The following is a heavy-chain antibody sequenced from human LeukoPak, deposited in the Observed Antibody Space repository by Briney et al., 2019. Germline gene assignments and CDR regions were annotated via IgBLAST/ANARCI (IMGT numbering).Heavy chain of an antibody. CDR1: GFTLSSYS. Sequence: PGGSLRLSCAASGFTLSSYSMNWVRQAPGKGLEWVSSISSSSSYIYYADSVKGRFTNSRDNAKNSLYLQMNSLRAEDTAVYYCARDQLGAFDIWGQGTMVTVSS. V-gene: IGHV3-21*01. CDR2: ISSSSSYI. CDR3: ARDQLGAFDI. D-gene: IGHD1-1*01. J-gene: IGHJ3*02.